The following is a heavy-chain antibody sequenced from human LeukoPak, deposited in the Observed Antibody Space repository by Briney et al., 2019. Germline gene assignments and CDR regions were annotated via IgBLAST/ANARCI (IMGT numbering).Heavy chain of an antibody. Sequence: GGSLRLSCSASGFTFSSFVMHWVRQAPGKGLEYVSAISSKGHSTYYADSVKGRFTISRDNSKNRLYLQMSSLRAEDTAVYYCVVRGELRDAFDIWGQGTMVTVSS. CDR3: VVRGELRDAFDI. J-gene: IGHJ3*02. CDR1: GFTFSSFV. V-gene: IGHV3-64D*06. CDR2: ISSKGHST. D-gene: IGHD1-26*01.